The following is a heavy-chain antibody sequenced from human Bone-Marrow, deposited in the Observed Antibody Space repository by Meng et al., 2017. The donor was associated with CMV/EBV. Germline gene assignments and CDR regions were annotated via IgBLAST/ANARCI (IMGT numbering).Heavy chain of an antibody. V-gene: IGHV3-53*01. D-gene: IGHD4-17*01. CDR1: GFTVSSYY. CDR2: IYSAGST. Sequence: GESLKISCAASGFTVSSYYITWVRQAPGKGLEWVSIIYSAGSTYYADSVKGRFTISRDNSKNTLYLQMNNLRAEDTAVYYCAKVAITTVTKKLPYYFDYWGQGTLVTVSS. J-gene: IGHJ4*02. CDR3: AKVAITTVTKKLPYYFDY.